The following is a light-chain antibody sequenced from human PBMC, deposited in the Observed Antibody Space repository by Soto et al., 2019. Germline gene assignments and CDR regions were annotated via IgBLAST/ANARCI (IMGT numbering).Light chain of an antibody. CDR1: SSDVGTYNY. V-gene: IGLV2-14*01. CDR3: NTYTGTASRYA. CDR2: DVT. Sequence: QSALTQPASVSGSPGQSITISCTGTSSDVGTYNYVSWYQQYPGKAPKLMIYDVTNRPSGVSNRFSGSKSGNTASLTISGLRAEDEADYYCNTYTGTASRYAFGTGTKATVL. J-gene: IGLJ1*01.